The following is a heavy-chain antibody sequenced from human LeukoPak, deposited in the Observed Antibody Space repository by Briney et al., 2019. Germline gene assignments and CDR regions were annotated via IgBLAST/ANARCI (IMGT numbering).Heavy chain of an antibody. V-gene: IGHV3-30-3*01. D-gene: IGHD2-2*01. CDR2: ISYDGSNK. Sequence: GRSLRLSCAASGFTFSSYAMHWVRQAPGKGLEWVAVISYDGSNKYYADSVKGRFTISRDNSKNTLYLQMNSQRAEDTAVYYCAREGDCSSTSCRGSFDYWGQGTLVTVSS. CDR3: AREGDCSSTSCRGSFDY. CDR1: GFTFSSYA. J-gene: IGHJ4*02.